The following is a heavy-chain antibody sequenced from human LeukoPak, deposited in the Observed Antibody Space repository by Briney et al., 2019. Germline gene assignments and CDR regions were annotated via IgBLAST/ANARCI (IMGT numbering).Heavy chain of an antibody. V-gene: IGHV3-21*04. Sequence: PGGSLRLSCAASGFSFSSFSMNWVRQAPGKGLEWVSSITSGSSYIYYADSVRGRFTISRDNSKNTLYLHMSSLRAEDTAAYYCAKECSGGSCYSAGQSYYYGMDVWGQGTTVTVSS. CDR3: AKECSGGSCYSAGQSYYYGMDV. D-gene: IGHD2-15*01. CDR1: GFSFSSFS. J-gene: IGHJ6*02. CDR2: ITSGSSYI.